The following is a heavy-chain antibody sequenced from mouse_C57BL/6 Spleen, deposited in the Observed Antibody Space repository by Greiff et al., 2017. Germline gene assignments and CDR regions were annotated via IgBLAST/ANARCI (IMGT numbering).Heavy chain of an antibody. V-gene: IGHV1-64*01. CDR1: GYTFTSYW. D-gene: IGHD1-1*01. CDR2: IHPNSGST. CDR3: AKRDYYGSSVDY. J-gene: IGHJ2*01. Sequence: QVQLQQSGAELVKPGASVKLSCKASGYTFTSYWMHWVKQRPGQGLEWIGMIHPNSGSTNYNEKFKSKATLTVDKSSSTAYMQLSSLTSEDSAVYYCAKRDYYGSSVDYWGQGTTLTVSS.